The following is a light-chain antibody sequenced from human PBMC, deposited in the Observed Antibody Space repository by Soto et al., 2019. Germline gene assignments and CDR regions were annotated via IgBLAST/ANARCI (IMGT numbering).Light chain of an antibody. CDR3: QQYGSSPPVT. CDR1: QSVSNNY. V-gene: IGKV3-20*01. J-gene: IGKJ4*01. Sequence: DIVLTQSPGTLSLSPGERATLSCRASQSVSNNYLAGYQQNPGQAPRLLIYGASSRATGIPDRFSGSGSGTDFTLTISRLEPEDFAVYYCQQYGSSPPVTFGGGTRVEIK. CDR2: GAS.